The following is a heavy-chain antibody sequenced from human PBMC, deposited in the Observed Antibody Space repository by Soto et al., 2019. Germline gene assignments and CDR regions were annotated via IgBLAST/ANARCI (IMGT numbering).Heavy chain of an antibody. CDR2: INHSGST. Sequence: SETLSLTCAVYGGSFSGYYWSWIRQPPGKGLEWIGEINHSGSTNYNPSLKSRVTISVDTSKNQFSLKLSSVTAADTAVYYCARPRGYYCSSTSCYFDYWGQGTLVTVYS. V-gene: IGHV4-34*01. CDR3: ARPRGYYCSSTSCYFDY. D-gene: IGHD2-2*01. J-gene: IGHJ4*02. CDR1: GGSFSGYY.